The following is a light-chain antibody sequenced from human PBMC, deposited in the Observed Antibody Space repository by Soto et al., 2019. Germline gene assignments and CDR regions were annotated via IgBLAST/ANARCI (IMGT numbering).Light chain of an antibody. CDR2: EVS. CDR1: SSDVGSYNL. V-gene: IGLV2-14*02. J-gene: IGLJ1*01. CDR3: NSYTTSSTRV. Sequence: QSALTQPASVSGSPGQSITISCTGTSSDVGSYNLVSWYQQHPGKAPKLMIYEVSYRPSGVSNRFSGSKSGNTASLTISGLQADDEADYYCNSYTTSSTRVFGTGTKLTVL.